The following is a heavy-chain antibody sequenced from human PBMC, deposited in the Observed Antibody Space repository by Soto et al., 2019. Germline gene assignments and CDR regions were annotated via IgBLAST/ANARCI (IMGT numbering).Heavy chain of an antibody. J-gene: IGHJ4*02. V-gene: IGHV4-61*01. CDR1: GGSVSSGSYY. D-gene: IGHD6-13*01. Sequence: SETLSLTCTVSGGSVSSGSYYWSWIRQPPGKGLEWIGEINHSGSTNYSPSLKSRVTISLDTSKSHFSLTLSSVSAADTAVYYCARERRVVGGYSSSWYDYFDYRGQVPPVTLSS. CDR2: INHSGST. CDR3: ARERRVVGGYSSSWYDYFDY.